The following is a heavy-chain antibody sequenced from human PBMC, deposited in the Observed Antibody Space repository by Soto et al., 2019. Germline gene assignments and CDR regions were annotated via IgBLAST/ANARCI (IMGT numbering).Heavy chain of an antibody. V-gene: IGHV3-73*01. CDR3: SRPGNSSLDY. CDR1: GFTFSVSA. Sequence: QPGGSLRLSCAASGFTFSVSAMHWVRQASGKGLEWVGRIRSKTNSYATAYAASVKGRFTISRDDSKNTAYLQMNSLKTEDTAVYYCSRPGNSSLDYWGQGTLVTVSS. J-gene: IGHJ4*02. D-gene: IGHD4-4*01. CDR2: IRSKTNSYAT.